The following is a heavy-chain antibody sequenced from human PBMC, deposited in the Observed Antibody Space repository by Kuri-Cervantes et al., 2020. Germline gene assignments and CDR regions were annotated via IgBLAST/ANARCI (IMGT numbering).Heavy chain of an antibody. V-gene: IGHV4-34*01. CDR3: ARAGGGGVDY. D-gene: IGHD2-15*01. Sequence: GSLRLSCAVYGGSFSGYYWSWIRQPPGKGLEWIGEINHRGSTNYKLSLKNRVTISVDTSKNQFSLKLSSVTAADTAVHYCARAGGGGVDYWGQGTLVTVSS. CDR1: GGSFSGYY. J-gene: IGHJ4*02. CDR2: INHRGST.